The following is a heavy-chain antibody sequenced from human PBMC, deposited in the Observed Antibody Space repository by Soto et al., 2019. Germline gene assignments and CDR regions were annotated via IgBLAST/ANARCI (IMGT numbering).Heavy chain of an antibody. CDR3: AKGMYYYDSSGYRLFDY. D-gene: IGHD3-22*01. J-gene: IGHJ4*02. V-gene: IGHV3-23*01. CDR1: GFTFRNYA. CDR2: ISVSGGST. Sequence: PGGSLRLSCAASGFTFRNYAMNWVRQAPGKGLEWVSGISVSGGSTYYVDSVKGRFTVSRDNSKNTVFLQMNSLRAEDTAVYFCAKGMYYYDSSGYRLFDYWGQGTLVTVSS.